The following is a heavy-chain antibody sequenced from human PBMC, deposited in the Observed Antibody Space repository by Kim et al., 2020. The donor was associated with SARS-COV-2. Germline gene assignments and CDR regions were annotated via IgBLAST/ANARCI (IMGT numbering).Heavy chain of an antibody. J-gene: IGHJ4*02. V-gene: IGHV3-33*01. CDR1: GFTFSTYG. D-gene: IGHD3-16*01. CDR2: IWYDGSNK. CDR3: ARDSRGIWYYFDY. Sequence: GGSLRLSCAASGFTFSTYGMHWVRQAPGKGLEWVAVIWYDGSNKYYADSVKGRFTISRDNSKNTLYLQITSLRAEDTAVYYCARDSRGIWYYFDYWGQGT.